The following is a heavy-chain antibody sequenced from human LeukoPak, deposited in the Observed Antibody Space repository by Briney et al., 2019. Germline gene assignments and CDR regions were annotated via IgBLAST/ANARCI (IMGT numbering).Heavy chain of an antibody. CDR1: GYSFTSYW. CDR3: ARQVAAAGKGDY. CDR2: IYPGDSDT. J-gene: IGHJ4*02. V-gene: IGHV5-51*01. D-gene: IGHD6-13*01. Sequence: GESLKISCKGSGYSFTSYWIGWVRQMPGKGLEWMGIIYPGDSDTRYSPSFQGQVTISGDKSINTAYLQWSSLKASDSAMYYCARQVAAAGKGDYWGQGTLVTVSS.